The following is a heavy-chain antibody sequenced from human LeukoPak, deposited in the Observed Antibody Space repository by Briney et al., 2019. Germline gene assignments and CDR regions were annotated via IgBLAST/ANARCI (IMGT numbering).Heavy chain of an antibody. V-gene: IGHV3-9*03. CDR3: AKDAVWGSYSYFDY. Sequence: GGSLRLSCAASGFTFDDYAMHWVRQAPGKGLEWVSGISWNSGSIGYADSVKGRFTISRDNAKNSLYLQMNSLRAEDMALYYCAKDAVWGSYSYFDYWGQGTLVTVSS. D-gene: IGHD3-16*01. J-gene: IGHJ4*02. CDR1: GFTFDDYA. CDR2: ISWNSGSI.